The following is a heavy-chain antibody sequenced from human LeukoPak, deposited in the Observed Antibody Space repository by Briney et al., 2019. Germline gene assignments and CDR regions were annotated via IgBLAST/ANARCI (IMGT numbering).Heavy chain of an antibody. Sequence: SETLSLTCTVSGGSIRSYYWSWIRQPPGKGLEWIGEINHSESTNYNPSLKSRVTISVDTSKDQFSLKLSSVTAADTAVYYCARGKEVITMLRGLKPGYYFDYWGQGTLVTVSS. D-gene: IGHD3-10*01. J-gene: IGHJ4*02. CDR2: INHSEST. V-gene: IGHV4-34*01. CDR1: GGSIRSYY. CDR3: ARGKEVITMLRGLKPGYYFDY.